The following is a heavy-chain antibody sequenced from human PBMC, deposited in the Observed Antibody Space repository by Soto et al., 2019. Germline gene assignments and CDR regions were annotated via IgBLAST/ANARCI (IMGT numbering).Heavy chain of an antibody. Sequence: QVQLVESGGGVVQPGTSLGLSCLGSGFTFSSYSMYWVRQAPGKGLEWVAYISHHGSNQYYADSVKGRFTTSRDNSQNTLYLQMNSLTTEDTAVYYCAREGEYCSGGSCTYFNYWGQGNLVTVSS. CDR2: ISHHGSNQ. D-gene: IGHD2-15*01. J-gene: IGHJ4*02. CDR1: GFTFSSYS. V-gene: IGHV3-30-3*01. CDR3: AREGEYCSGGSCTYFNY.